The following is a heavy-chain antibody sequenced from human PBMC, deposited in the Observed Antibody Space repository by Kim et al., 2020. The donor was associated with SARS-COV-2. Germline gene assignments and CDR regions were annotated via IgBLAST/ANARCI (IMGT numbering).Heavy chain of an antibody. CDR3: ARGGPDSSGWYEWFDP. J-gene: IGHJ5*02. Sequence: SVKGRFTISRDNAKNTLYLQMNSLRAEDTAVYYCARGGPDSSGWYEWFDPWGQGTLVTVSS. D-gene: IGHD6-19*01. V-gene: IGHV3-74*01.